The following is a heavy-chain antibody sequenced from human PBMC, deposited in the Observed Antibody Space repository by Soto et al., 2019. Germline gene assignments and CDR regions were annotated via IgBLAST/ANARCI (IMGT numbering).Heavy chain of an antibody. D-gene: IGHD6-19*01. CDR2: VVPIFGTT. J-gene: IGHJ5*02. CDR1: GGTFSRHV. CDR3: VRGGSEGTGWYIWFDP. Sequence: QVQLVQSGAEVKKPGSSVKVSCKTYGGTFSRHVIGWVRQAPGQGLERMGGVVPIFGTTNYAQKFKGRIKITADELTSTAFIELSSLTSEDTAVYYCVRGGSEGTGWYIWFDPWGQGTLVTVSS. V-gene: IGHV1-69*01.